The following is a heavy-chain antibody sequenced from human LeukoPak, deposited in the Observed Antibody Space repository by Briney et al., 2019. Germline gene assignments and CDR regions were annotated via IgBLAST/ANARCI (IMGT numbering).Heavy chain of an antibody. V-gene: IGHV1-69*05. CDR3: ARDRGVVVAAHNWFDP. CDR1: GGTFSSYA. CDR2: ITPIFGTA. D-gene: IGHD2-15*01. J-gene: IGHJ5*02. Sequence: SVKVSCKASGGTFSSYAISWVRRAPGQGLEWMGRITPIFGTANYAQKFQGRVTITTDESTSTAYMELSSLRSEDTAVYYCARDRGVVVAAHNWFDPWGQGTLVTVSS.